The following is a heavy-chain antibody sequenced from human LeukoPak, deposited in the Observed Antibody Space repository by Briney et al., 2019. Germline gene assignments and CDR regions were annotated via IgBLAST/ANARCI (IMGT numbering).Heavy chain of an antibody. V-gene: IGHV1-2*02. CDR2: THPIGGGT. J-gene: IGHJ3*02. CDR3: AGNTMLGAFDI. Sequence: SVKVSCKASGYTFTVYYMHWVRQPAGQGIEWMGWTHPIGGGTNYARKFQGRVTMTRDTSISTAYMELSRLRSDDTAVSYCAGNTMLGAFDIWGQGTMVTVSS. CDR1: GYTFTVYY. D-gene: IGHD3-10*02.